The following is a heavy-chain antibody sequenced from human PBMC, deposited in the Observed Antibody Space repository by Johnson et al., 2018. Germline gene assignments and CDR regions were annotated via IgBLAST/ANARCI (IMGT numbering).Heavy chain of an antibody. V-gene: IGHV3-43D*03. CDR3: AKGDYYDSSGTSDDAFDI. J-gene: IGHJ3*02. Sequence: VQLQESGGGLVQXGGSLKLSCAASGFTFSGAPMHWVRQAPGKGLEWVSLISRDGGSTYYADSVQGRFTISRDNSKNSLYLQMNSLRVEYTALYYCAKGDYYDSSGTSDDAFDIWGQGTMVTVSS. CDR2: ISRDGGST. CDR1: GFTFSGAP. D-gene: IGHD3-22*01.